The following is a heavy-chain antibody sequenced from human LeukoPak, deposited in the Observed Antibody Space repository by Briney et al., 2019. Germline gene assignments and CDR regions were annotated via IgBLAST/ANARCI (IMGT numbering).Heavy chain of an antibody. V-gene: IGHV4-59*08. CDR1: GGSISNYY. Sequence: SETLSLTCTVSGGSISNYYWSWIRQPPGKGLEWIGYIYYSGSTNYNPSLKSRVTISVDTPKNQFSLKLSSVTAADTAVYYCARHSSGWYDVDYWGQGTLVTVSS. CDR2: IYYSGST. D-gene: IGHD6-19*01. J-gene: IGHJ4*02. CDR3: ARHSSGWYDVDY.